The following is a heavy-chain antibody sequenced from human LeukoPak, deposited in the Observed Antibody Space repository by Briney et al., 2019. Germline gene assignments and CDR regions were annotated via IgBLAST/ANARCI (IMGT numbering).Heavy chain of an antibody. D-gene: IGHD3-22*01. CDR3: ARAWLSSSGTDAFDI. CDR2: IYYSGST. V-gene: IGHV4-59*01. Sequence: SETLSLTCTVSGGSISSYYWSWIRQPPGKGLEWIGYIYYSGSTNYNPSLKSRVTISVDTSKNQSSLKLSSVTAADTAVYYCARAWLSSSGTDAFDIWGQGTMVTVSS. J-gene: IGHJ3*02. CDR1: GGSISSYY.